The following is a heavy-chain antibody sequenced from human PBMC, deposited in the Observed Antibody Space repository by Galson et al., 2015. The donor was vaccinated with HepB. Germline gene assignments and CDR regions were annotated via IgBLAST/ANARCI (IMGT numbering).Heavy chain of an antibody. V-gene: IGHV3-30-3*01. CDR3: ARDNRAWDVWGSYRYGWFDP. D-gene: IGHD3-16*02. J-gene: IGHJ5*02. Sequence: KGLEWVAVISYDGSNKYYADSVKGRFTISRDNSKNTLYLQMNSLRAEDTAVYYCARDNRAWDVWGSYRYGWFDPWGQGTLVTVSS. CDR2: ISYDGSNK.